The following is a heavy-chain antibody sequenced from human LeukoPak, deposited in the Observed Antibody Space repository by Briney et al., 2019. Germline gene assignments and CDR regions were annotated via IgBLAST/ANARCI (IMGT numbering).Heavy chain of an antibody. J-gene: IGHJ3*02. CDR3: ARAGSVTMVRGVTVDAFDI. CDR2: INPNSGGT. Sequence: ASVKVSCKASGYTFTGYYMHWVRQAPGQGLEWMGWINPNSGGTNYAQKFQGRVTMTRDTSISTAYMELSRLRSDDTAVYYCARAGSVTMVRGVTVDAFDIWGQGTMVTVSS. D-gene: IGHD3-10*01. V-gene: IGHV1-2*02. CDR1: GYTFTGYY.